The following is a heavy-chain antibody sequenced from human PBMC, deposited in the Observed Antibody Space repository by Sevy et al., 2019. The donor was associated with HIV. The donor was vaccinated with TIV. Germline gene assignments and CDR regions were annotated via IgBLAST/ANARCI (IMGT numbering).Heavy chain of an antibody. J-gene: IGHJ6*02. Sequence: GGSLRLSCAASGSTFSDYAIHWVRQAPGKGLEWVAFIWYDGSNKYYTDFVKGRFAISRDNSKNTLYLQMNSLRVEDTAVYYCAKLVVPAASNDDILTGYPDLRVNYGMDVWGQGTTVTVSS. CDR3: AKLVVPAASNDDILTGYPDLRVNYGMDV. CDR2: IWYDGSNK. V-gene: IGHV3-30*02. D-gene: IGHD3-9*01. CDR1: GSTFSDYA.